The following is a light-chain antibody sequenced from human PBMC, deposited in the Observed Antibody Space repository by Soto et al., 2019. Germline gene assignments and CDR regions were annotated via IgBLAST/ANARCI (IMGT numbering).Light chain of an antibody. CDR2: ENN. J-gene: IGLJ1*01. CDR3: GTWDSSLIAFYV. Sequence: QSVLTQPPSVSAAPGQKVTISCSGSSSNIGNNYVSWYQQLPGTAPKLLIYENNKRPSGIPDRFSGSKSGTSATLGITGLQTGDEADYYCGTWDSSLIAFYVFGTWTKLTVL. CDR1: SSNIGNNY. V-gene: IGLV1-51*02.